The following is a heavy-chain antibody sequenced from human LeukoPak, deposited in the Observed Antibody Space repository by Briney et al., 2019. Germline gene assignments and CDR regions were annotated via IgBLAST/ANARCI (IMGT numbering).Heavy chain of an antibody. J-gene: IGHJ5*02. Sequence: PSETLSLTCTVSGGSISSYYWSWIRQPPGKGLEWIGFIYYSGSTNYNPSLKSRVTISVDTSKNQFSLRLSSVTAADTAVYYCARDQMFDPWGQGTLVTVSS. CDR2: IYYSGST. CDR3: ARDQMFDP. V-gene: IGHV4-59*01. CDR1: GGSISSYY.